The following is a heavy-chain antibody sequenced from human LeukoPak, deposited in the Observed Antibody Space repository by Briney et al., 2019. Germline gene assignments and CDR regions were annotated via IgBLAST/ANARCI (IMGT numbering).Heavy chain of an antibody. J-gene: IGHJ4*02. CDR2: ITSSSSSI. V-gene: IGHV3-21*04. Sequence: GGSLRLACVASGFTFSIYTMSWVRHAPGKGLEWVSSITSSSSSIYSADSVKGRLTISRDNAKNSLYLEINSLRDEDTAVYYCARDLAWGAYWGQGTLVTVSS. CDR1: GFTFSIYT. CDR3: ARDLAWGAY. D-gene: IGHD4/OR15-4a*01.